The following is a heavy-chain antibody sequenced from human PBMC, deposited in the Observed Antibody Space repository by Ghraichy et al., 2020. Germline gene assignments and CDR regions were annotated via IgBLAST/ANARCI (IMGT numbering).Heavy chain of an antibody. Sequence: SVKVSCKASGGTFSSYAISWVRQAPGQGLEWMGGIIPIFGTANYAQKFQGRVTITADESTSTAYMELSSLRSEDTAVYYCVRGLGYCSSTSCPGYSSGWYSWFDPWGQGTLVTVSS. V-gene: IGHV1-69*13. J-gene: IGHJ5*02. CDR1: GGTFSSYA. D-gene: IGHD2-2*03. CDR3: VRGLGYCSSTSCPGYSSGWYSWFDP. CDR2: IIPIFGTA.